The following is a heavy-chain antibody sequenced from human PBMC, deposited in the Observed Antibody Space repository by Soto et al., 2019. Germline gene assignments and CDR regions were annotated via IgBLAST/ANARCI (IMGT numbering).Heavy chain of an antibody. J-gene: IGHJ4*02. CDR3: TTLQLWLEYYFDY. CDR2: IKSKTDGGTT. CDR1: SVSNAW. V-gene: IGHV3-15*07. D-gene: IGHD5-18*01. Sequence: SVSNAWMNWVRQAPGKGLEWVGRIKSKTDGGTTDYAAPVKGRFTISRDDSKTTLYLQMNSLKTEDTAVYYCTTLQLWLEYYFDYWGQGTLVTVSS.